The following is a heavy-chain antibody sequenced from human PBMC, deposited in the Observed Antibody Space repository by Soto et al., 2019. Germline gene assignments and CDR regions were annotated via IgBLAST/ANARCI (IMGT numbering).Heavy chain of an antibody. CDR2: KYYRSKGYH. J-gene: IGHJ5*02. Sequence: SQTHSLTCAISVDSVSRNSAAWNWIRLSPSRGLEWLGRKYYRSKGYHGFTPSVKSPITINPDTSKNQFSLQLDSVTPVDTAICDCARGPGSLRPWGQGTLVTVSS. V-gene: IGHV6-1*01. D-gene: IGHD4-17*01. CDR1: VDSVSRNSAA. CDR3: ARGPGSLRP.